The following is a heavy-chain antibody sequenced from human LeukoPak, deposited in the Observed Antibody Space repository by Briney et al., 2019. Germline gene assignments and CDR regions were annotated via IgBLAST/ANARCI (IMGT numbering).Heavy chain of an antibody. CDR2: IYYSGST. J-gene: IGHJ4*02. D-gene: IGHD3-10*01. CDR3: ARRSGWDYFDY. CDR1: GGYVSSGSYY. V-gene: IGHV4-61*01. Sequence: SETLSLTCTVSGGYVSSGSYYWSWIRQPPGKGLEWIGYIYYSGSTNYNPSLKSRVTISVDTSKNQFSLKLSSVTAADTALYYCARRSGWDYFDYWGQGTLVTVSS.